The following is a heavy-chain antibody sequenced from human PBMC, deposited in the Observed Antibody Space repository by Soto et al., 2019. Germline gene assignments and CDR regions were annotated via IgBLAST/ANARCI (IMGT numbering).Heavy chain of an antibody. CDR2: IYSSGTT. CDR3: VRTFPPAPRVVLSHNWFVP. D-gene: IGHD2-2*01. CDR1: GGSISNSY. Sequence: SETLSLTCTVSGGSISNSYWSWIRQSPEKGLEWIGYIYSSGTTDYNPSLKSRVTISIDTSKNQISLKLNSVTAADTAVYFCVRTFPPAPRVVLSHNWFVPWGPGTLVTVSS. J-gene: IGHJ5*02. V-gene: IGHV4-59*01.